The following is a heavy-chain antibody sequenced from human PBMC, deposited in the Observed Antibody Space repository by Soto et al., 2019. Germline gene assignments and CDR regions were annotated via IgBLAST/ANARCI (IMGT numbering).Heavy chain of an antibody. J-gene: IGHJ4*02. CDR1: GGSISSGGYY. CDR3: AGGVEMATTFDY. Sequence: QVPLQESGPGLVKPSQTLSLTCTVSGGSISSGGYYWSWIRQHPGKGLEWIGYIYYSGSTYYDPSLKSRVTISVDTSKNQFSLKLSSVTAADTAVYYCAGGVEMATTFDYWGQGTLVTVSS. D-gene: IGHD5-12*01. V-gene: IGHV4-31*03. CDR2: IYYSGST.